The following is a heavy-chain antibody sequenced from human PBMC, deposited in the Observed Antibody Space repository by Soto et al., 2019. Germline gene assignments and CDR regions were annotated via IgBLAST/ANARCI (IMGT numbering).Heavy chain of an antibody. CDR1: GYIFSNYG. Sequence: ESGGGVVQPGRSLRLSCAASGYIFSNYGMHWVRQAPGKGLEWVANIWYDGNSKFYADSVKGRFTISRDDSKNKVYLQMSSLRAEDTAVYYCARDPPPESDDYYYFYMDVWGKGTTVTVSS. CDR3: ARDPPPESDDYYYFYMDV. J-gene: IGHJ6*03. CDR2: IWYDGNSK. V-gene: IGHV3-33*01.